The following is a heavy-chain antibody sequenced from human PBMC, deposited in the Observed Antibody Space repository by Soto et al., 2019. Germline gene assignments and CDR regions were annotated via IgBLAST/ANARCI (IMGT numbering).Heavy chain of an antibody. Sequence: GASVKVSCKTSGYTFTNYFIHWVRQAPGQGLEWMGGIIPIFGTANYAQKFQGRVTITADESTSTAYMELSSLRSEDTAVYFCARGVGVVTSFDYWGQGTRVTVSS. J-gene: IGHJ4*02. CDR3: ARGVGVVTSFDY. V-gene: IGHV1-69*13. CDR2: IIPIFGTA. CDR1: GYTFTNYF. D-gene: IGHD3-3*01.